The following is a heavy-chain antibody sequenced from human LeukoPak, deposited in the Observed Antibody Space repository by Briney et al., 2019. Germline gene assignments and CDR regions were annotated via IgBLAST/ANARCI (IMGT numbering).Heavy chain of an antibody. CDR3: TSLATIFGVDY. Sequence: GGSLRLSCAASGFTFSGSAMHWVRQASGKGLEWVGRIRSKANSYATAYAASGKGRFTISRDDSKNTAYLQMNSLKTEDTAVYYCTSLATIFGVDYWGQGTLVTVSS. D-gene: IGHD3-3*01. J-gene: IGHJ4*02. CDR2: IRSKANSYAT. CDR1: GFTFSGSA. V-gene: IGHV3-73*01.